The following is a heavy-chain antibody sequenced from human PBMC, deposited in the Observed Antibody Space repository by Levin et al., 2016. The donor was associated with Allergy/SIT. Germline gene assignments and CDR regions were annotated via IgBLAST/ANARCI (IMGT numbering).Heavy chain of an antibody. V-gene: IGHV3-23*01. D-gene: IGHD4-17*01. J-gene: IGHJ4*02. Sequence: GESLKISCAASGFTFSSYAMSWVRQAPGKGLEWVSAISGSGGSTYYADSVKGRFTISRDNSKNTLYLQMNSLRAEDTAVYYCAKDPTTVPPAGWDYWGQGTLVTVSS. CDR1: GFTFSSYA. CDR3: AKDPTTVPPAGWDY. CDR2: ISGSGGST.